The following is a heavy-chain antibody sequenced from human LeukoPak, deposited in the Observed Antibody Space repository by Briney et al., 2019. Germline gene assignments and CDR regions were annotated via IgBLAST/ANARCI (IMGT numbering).Heavy chain of an antibody. Sequence: GRSLRLSCAASGFTFDDYAMHWVRQAPGKGLEWVSGISWNSGSIGYADSVKGRFTISTDNAKNSLYLQMNSLRAEDTAVYYCARDAYYDFWSGYPRYFDYWGQGTLVTVSS. CDR3: ARDAYYDFWSGYPRYFDY. CDR1: GFTFDDYA. V-gene: IGHV3-9*01. CDR2: ISWNSGSI. D-gene: IGHD3-3*01. J-gene: IGHJ4*02.